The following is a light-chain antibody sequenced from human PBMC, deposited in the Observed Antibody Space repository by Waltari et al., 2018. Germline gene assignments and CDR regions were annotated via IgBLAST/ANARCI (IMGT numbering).Light chain of an antibody. CDR1: QSISKY. V-gene: IGKV3-20*01. CDR2: DAA. J-gene: IGKJ1*01. CDR3: QKYGTLPAT. Sequence: EIMLTQSPGTLSLSPGERATLSCRASQSISKYLAWYQQKPGQAPGLLIYDAASRATGIPDRFSGSGSGTDFSLTISRLEPEDSAVYYCQKYGTLPATFGQGTKVVIK.